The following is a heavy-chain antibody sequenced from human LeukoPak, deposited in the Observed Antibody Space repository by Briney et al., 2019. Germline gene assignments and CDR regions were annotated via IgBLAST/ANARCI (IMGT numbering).Heavy chain of an antibody. V-gene: IGHV3-74*01. CDR3: VSFYETY. Sequence: GGSLRLSCAASGFDFSSNWMHWVRHAPGQGLVWVSRIKGDGISTNYADSVKGRFTISKDNAKNTVYQQMNNLRAEDTAVYYCVSFYETYWGRGTLVTVSS. J-gene: IGHJ4*02. CDR1: GFDFSSNW. CDR2: IKGDGIST. D-gene: IGHD2-2*01.